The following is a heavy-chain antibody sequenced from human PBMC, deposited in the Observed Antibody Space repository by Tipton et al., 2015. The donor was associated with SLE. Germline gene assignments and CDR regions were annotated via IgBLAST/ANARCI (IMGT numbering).Heavy chain of an antibody. D-gene: IGHD1-26*01. CDR1: SGSINGYF. CDR2: ISYSGRT. CDR3: SRPDVVGATDY. V-gene: IGHV4-59*08. Sequence: TLSLTCTVSSGSINGYFWRWIRQSPGKGLEWIGDISYSGRTTYNPSLESRVTVSVDTSSNQFSLKLTSVTAADTAVYYCSRPDVVGATDYWGQGILVIVSS. J-gene: IGHJ4*02.